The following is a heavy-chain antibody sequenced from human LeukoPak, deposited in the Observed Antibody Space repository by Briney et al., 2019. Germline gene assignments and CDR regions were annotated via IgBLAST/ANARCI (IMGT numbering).Heavy chain of an antibody. V-gene: IGHV3-53*01. CDR2: IYSGGST. CDR1: GFTVSSNY. Sequence: GGSLRLSCAASGFTVSSNYMSWVRQAPGKGLEWVSVIYSGGSTYYADSVKGRLTISRDNSKNTLYLQMNSLRAEDTAVYYCARGRSKDHYYMDVWGKGTTVTVSS. CDR3: ARGRSKDHYYMDV. J-gene: IGHJ6*03.